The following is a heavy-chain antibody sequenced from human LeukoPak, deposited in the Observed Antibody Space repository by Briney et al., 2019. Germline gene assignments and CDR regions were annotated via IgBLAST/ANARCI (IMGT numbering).Heavy chain of an antibody. V-gene: IGHV3-20*04. CDR2: INWNGGST. Sequence: GGSLRLSCAASGFTFDDYGMSRVRQAPGKGLEWVSGINWNGGSTGYADSVKGRFTISRDNAKNSLYLQMNSLRAEDTALYYCARGSGYYVLSAFDIWGQGTMATVSS. CDR3: ARGSGYYVLSAFDI. J-gene: IGHJ3*02. CDR1: GFTFDDYG. D-gene: IGHD3-3*01.